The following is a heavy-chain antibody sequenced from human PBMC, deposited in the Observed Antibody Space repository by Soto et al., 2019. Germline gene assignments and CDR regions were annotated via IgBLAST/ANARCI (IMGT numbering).Heavy chain of an antibody. D-gene: IGHD6-19*01. J-gene: IGHJ4*02. V-gene: IGHV3-49*04. CDR3: TRAGGSGWGYYFDY. CDR2: IRSEAYGWTT. Sequence: SLRLSCTASGFTFGDYAMSWVRQAPGKGLECVGFIRSEAYGWTTEYAASVKGGFTISRDDSKSIAYLQMNSLRTEDTAVYYCTRAGGSGWGYYFDYWGQGTQVTVSS. CDR1: GFTFGDYA.